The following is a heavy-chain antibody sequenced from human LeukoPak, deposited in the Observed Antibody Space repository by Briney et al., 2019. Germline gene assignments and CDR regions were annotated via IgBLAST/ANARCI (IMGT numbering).Heavy chain of an antibody. J-gene: IGHJ5*02. Sequence: GGSLRLSCAASAFTFGDYYMSWIRQAPGKGLEWVSYISTTSSYTDYADSVKGRFTISRDNAKNLLYLQMNSLRPDDTAVYYCARDWYCSSSICYTDRNWFDPWGQGTLVTVSS. CDR2: ISTTSSYT. D-gene: IGHD2-2*02. V-gene: IGHV3-11*05. CDR1: AFTFGDYY. CDR3: ARDWYCSSSICYTDRNWFDP.